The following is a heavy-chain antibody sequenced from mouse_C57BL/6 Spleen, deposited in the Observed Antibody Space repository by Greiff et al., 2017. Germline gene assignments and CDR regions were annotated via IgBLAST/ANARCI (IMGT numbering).Heavy chain of an antibody. J-gene: IGHJ2*01. V-gene: IGHV1-69*01. CDR3: ARGCPRNYFDY. D-gene: IGHD6-1*01. Sequence: QVQLQQPGAELVMPGASVKLSCKASGYTFTSSWMHWVKQRPGQGLEWIGEIDPSDSYTNYNQKFKGKSTLTVDKSSSTAYMQLSSLTSEDSAVYYCARGCPRNYFDYWGQGTTLTVSS. CDR2: IDPSDSYT. CDR1: GYTFTSSW.